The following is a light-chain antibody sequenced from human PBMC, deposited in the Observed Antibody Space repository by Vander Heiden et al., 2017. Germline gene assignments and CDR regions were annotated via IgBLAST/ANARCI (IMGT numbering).Light chain of an antibody. CDR1: SSNIGNNY. CDR2: DNN. J-gene: IGLJ3*02. CDR3: GPWDSSMSAVV. Sequence: PPSSSAPRGGKVTISCSGSSSNIGNNYVSWYQHLPGTAPKLLIYDNNKRPYGIPDRLSGTKSGTSSNLGITGLQDGDEADYYCGPWDSSMSAVVFGGGTKLTVL. V-gene: IGLV1-51*01.